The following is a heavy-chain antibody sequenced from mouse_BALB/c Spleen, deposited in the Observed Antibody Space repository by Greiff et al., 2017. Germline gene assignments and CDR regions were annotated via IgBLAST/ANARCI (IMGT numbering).Heavy chain of an antibody. D-gene: IGHD1-2*01. CDR1: GYTFTSYW. V-gene: IGHV1S127*01. CDR3: TIPITRGAMDY. CDR2: IDPSDSYT. Sequence: QVQLQQPGAELVKPGASVKMSCKASGYTFTSYWMHWVKQRPGQGLEWIGVIDPSDSYTSYNQKFKGKAPLTVDTSSSTAYMQLSSLTSEDSAVYYCTIPITRGAMDYWGQGTTVTVSS. J-gene: IGHJ4*01.